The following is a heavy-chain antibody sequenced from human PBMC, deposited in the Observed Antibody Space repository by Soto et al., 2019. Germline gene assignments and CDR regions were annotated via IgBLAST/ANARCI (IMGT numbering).Heavy chain of an antibody. Sequence: SVKVSCKASGGAFSSYAISWVRQAPGQGLEWMGGIIPIFGTANYAQKFQGRVTITADESTSTVYMELSSLRSEDTAVYYCARDPVYSSHWFDPWGQGTLVTVSS. D-gene: IGHD6-13*01. CDR2: IIPIFGTA. CDR1: GGAFSSYA. CDR3: ARDPVYSSHWFDP. J-gene: IGHJ5*02. V-gene: IGHV1-69*13.